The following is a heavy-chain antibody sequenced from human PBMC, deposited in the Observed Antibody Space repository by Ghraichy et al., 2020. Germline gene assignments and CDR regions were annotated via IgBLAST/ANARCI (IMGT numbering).Heavy chain of an antibody. CDR3: AKDPAPRSVSTPGH. D-gene: IGHD2-15*01. J-gene: IGHJ4*02. CDR1: GLTFSAYA. V-gene: IGHV3-30*18. Sequence: GGSLRLSCVATGLTFSAYAIHRVRHPPGLGQERVALIAHDGSNKYYGDSVKGRFTISRDNSKNTLSLEMNSLRVEDTAVYYCAKDPAPRSVSTPGHWGQGILVTVS. CDR2: IAHDGSNK.